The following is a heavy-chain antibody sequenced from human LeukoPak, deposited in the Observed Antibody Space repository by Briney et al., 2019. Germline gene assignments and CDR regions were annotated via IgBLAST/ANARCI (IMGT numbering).Heavy chain of an antibody. Sequence: PGGSLRLACAASGFSFSTYTMSWVRQTPGRGLEWVASIYGSGRATALYSESVKGRFSISRDNCENTVYLQMESLRAEDTAVYYCAQDEARDDRWNFAYCGEGALVTVSS. CDR3: AQDEARDDRWNFAY. D-gene: IGHD1-1*01. CDR2: IYGSGRATA. CDR1: GFSFSTYT. J-gene: IGHJ4*02. V-gene: IGHV3-23*01.